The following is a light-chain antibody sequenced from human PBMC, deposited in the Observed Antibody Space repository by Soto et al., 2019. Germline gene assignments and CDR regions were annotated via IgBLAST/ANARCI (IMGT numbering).Light chain of an antibody. J-gene: IGKJ5*01. V-gene: IGKV1-39*01. Sequence: IQMTQSPSSLSASVGDRVTITCRASQNIASYLNWYQQKPGKAPKLLIYAASSLQSGVPSRFSGSGSGTDFSLTIISLQPEDYATYYCQQTYITPYTFGQGTRLEIK. CDR3: QQTYITPYT. CDR2: AAS. CDR1: QNIASY.